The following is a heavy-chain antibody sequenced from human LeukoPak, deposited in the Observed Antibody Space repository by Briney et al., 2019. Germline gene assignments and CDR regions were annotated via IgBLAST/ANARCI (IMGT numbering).Heavy chain of an antibody. V-gene: IGHV3-23*01. J-gene: IGHJ4*02. CDR1: GFSFSTYA. CDR3: AKATLGSCSGARCYPFDY. Sequence: PRGSLRLSCEASGFSFSTYAMNWVRQAPGKGLEWVSSIIGSGGSTYFADSVRGRFTISRDNSKNTLYLQMNSLRAEDTARYYCAKATLGSCSGARCYPFDYWGQGTLVNVSS. D-gene: IGHD2-15*01. CDR2: IIGSGGST.